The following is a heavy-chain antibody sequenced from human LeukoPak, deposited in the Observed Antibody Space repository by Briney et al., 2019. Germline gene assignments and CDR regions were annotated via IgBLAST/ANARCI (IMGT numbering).Heavy chain of an antibody. CDR1: GFTFSTYA. V-gene: IGHV3-23*01. J-gene: IGHJ5*02. CDR3: AKDFAPYSSGSYFTS. Sequence: SGGSLRLSCAASGFTFSTYAMTWVRQAPGKGLEWVSSISASGGDAGTYYADSVNGRFTISRDNSRNTLYLQMNSLRAEDTALYYCAKDFAPYSSGSYFTSWGQGTLVTVSS. CDR2: ISASGGDAGT. D-gene: IGHD3-10*01.